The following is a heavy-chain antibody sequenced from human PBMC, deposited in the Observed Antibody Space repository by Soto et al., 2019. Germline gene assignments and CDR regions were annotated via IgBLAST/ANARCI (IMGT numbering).Heavy chain of an antibody. CDR2: IWYDGSNK. Sequence: GGSLRLSCAASGFTFSSYGMHWVRQAPGKGLGWVAVIWYDGSNKYYADSVKGRFTISRDNSKNTLYPQMNSLRAEDTAVYYCARSKYYDFWSGYYTPYYYYMDVWGKGTTVTVSS. CDR3: ARSKYYDFWSGYYTPYYYYMDV. D-gene: IGHD3-3*01. J-gene: IGHJ6*03. V-gene: IGHV3-33*01. CDR1: GFTFSSYG.